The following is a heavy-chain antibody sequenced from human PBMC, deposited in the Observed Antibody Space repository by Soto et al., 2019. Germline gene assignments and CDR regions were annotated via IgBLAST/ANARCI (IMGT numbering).Heavy chain of an antibody. Sequence: SQTLSLTCVISGDSVSSNSATWNWIRQSPSRGLEWLGRTYYRSKWYNDYAVSVTSRITINPDTSKNQFSLQLRSVTPDDTAVYYCARDASPTTDAFDVWGQGTMGTVSS. D-gene: IGHD3-16*01. J-gene: IGHJ3*01. V-gene: IGHV6-1*01. CDR1: GDSVSSNSAT. CDR2: TYYRSKWYN. CDR3: ARDASPTTDAFDV.